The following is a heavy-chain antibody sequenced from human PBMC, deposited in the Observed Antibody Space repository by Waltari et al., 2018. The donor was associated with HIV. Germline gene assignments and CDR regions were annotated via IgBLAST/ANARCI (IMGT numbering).Heavy chain of an antibody. CDR2: IKQDGSEK. V-gene: IGHV3-7*01. Sequence: EVQLVESGGGLVQPGGSLRLSCAASGFTFSNSWMSWVRQAPGKGLEWVANIKQDGSEKYYVGSVKGRFTISRDNAKNSLYLQMNSLRAEDTALYYCAKDGRTAAYWGQGTLVTVSS. CDR3: AKDGRTAAY. J-gene: IGHJ4*02. CDR1: GFTFSNSW. D-gene: IGHD1-1*01.